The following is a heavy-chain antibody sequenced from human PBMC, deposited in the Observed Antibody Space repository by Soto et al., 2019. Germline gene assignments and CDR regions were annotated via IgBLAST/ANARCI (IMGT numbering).Heavy chain of an antibody. V-gene: IGHV3-21*01. J-gene: IGHJ3*02. D-gene: IGHD2-2*01. Sequence: GGSLRLSCAASGFTFSRYYMNWVRQSPGEGLEWVSSISTTSTYTHYADSLKGRFTISRDNAKKLLYLQMDSLRAEDTAVYYCARDDGLSSTNVKAFDIWGQGTKVTVSS. CDR3: ARDDGLSSTNVKAFDI. CDR2: ISTTSTYT. CDR1: GFTFSRYY.